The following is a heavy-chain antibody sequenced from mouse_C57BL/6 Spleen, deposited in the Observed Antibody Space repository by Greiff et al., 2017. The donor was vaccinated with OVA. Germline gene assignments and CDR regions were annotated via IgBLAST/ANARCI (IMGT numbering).Heavy chain of an antibody. Sequence: QVQLQQPGAELVRPGSSVKLSCKASGYTFTSYWMHWVKQRPIQGLEWIGNIDPSDSETHYNQKFKDKATLTVDKSSSTAYMQLSSLTSEDSAVYYGAREYYGSSYGYVDVWGTGTTVTVSS. CDR3: AREYYGSSYGYVDV. CDR2: IDPSDSET. CDR1: GYTFTSYW. V-gene: IGHV1-52*01. D-gene: IGHD1-1*01. J-gene: IGHJ1*03.